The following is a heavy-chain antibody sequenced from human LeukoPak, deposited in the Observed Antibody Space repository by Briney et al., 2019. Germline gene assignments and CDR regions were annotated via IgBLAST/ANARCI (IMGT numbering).Heavy chain of an antibody. J-gene: IGHJ4*02. CDR3: ARDYMVTFDY. CDR2: IKQDGSEK. Sequence: GGSLRLSCAASGLTFSSYWMTWVRQAPGKGLEWVANIKQDGSEKHYADSVKGRFTISRDNAKNSLYLQMNSLRAEDTAVYYCARDYMVTFDYWGAGSLVTVSS. D-gene: IGHD5-18*01. CDR1: GLTFSSYW. V-gene: IGHV3-7*05.